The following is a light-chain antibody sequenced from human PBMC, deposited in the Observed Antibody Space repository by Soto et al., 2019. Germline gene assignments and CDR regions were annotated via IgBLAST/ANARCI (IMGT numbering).Light chain of an antibody. CDR3: QQYKSYPWT. J-gene: IGKJ1*01. CDR2: DAS. V-gene: IGKV1-5*01. CDR1: QTISGW. Sequence: DIQMTQSPSTLSASVGDGVTITCRASQTISGWLAWYQQRPGKAPKLQISDASSLRSGVPSRFSGSGSGTEFTLTISSLQPDDFGSYYCQQYKSYPWTFGHGTTVEV.